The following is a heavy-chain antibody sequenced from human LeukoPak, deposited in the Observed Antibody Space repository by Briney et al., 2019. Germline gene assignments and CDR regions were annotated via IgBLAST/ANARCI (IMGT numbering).Heavy chain of an antibody. D-gene: IGHD2/OR15-2a*01. V-gene: IGHV3-23*01. J-gene: IGHJ4*02. CDR2: TSGRGTSK. CDR1: GVAFSSYA. CDR3: AKDVSMVIRSLDY. Sequence: PAGSLRLSCAASGVAFSSYARNWIRQAPGKGLEWVSATSGRGTSKYYADSVNGRFTISRDNTKNTLYLQMNSLGDEDTAIYYCAKDVSMVIRSLDYWGQGTLVTVSS.